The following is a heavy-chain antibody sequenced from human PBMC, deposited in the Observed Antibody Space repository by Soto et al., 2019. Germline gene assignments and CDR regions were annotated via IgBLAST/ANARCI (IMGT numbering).Heavy chain of an antibody. V-gene: IGHV1-69*13. CDR1: GGTFSSYA. J-gene: IGHJ6*02. Sequence: SVKVSCKASGGTFSSYAISWVRQAPGQGLEWMGGIIPIFGTANYAQEFQGRVTITADESTSTAYMELSSLRSEDTAVYYCARDSDCSGGSCYYYYGMDVWGQGTTVTVSS. D-gene: IGHD2-15*01. CDR2: IIPIFGTA. CDR3: ARDSDCSGGSCYYYYGMDV.